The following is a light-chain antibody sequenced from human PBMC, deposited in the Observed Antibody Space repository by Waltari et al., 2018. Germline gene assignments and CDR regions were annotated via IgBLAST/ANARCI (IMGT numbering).Light chain of an antibody. V-gene: IGKV1-5*03. CDR2: KAS. J-gene: IGKJ4*01. CDR1: DRINGW. CDR3: QQYNSHLIT. Sequence: DIQMTQFPPIVSASVGDRITISCRASDRINGWLAWYQQKAGQAPKLLIYKASTLERGGPSRFSGSGSGTEFSLTNGALQPEDFATYYCQQYNSHLITFGGGTKVEMK.